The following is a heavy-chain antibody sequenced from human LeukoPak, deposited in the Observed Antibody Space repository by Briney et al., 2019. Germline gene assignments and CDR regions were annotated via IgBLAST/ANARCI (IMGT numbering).Heavy chain of an antibody. CDR2: ISGSGGST. D-gene: IGHD3-22*01. Sequence: QPGGSLRLSCAASGFTFSSYAMSWVRQASGKGLEWVSAISGSGGSTYYADSVKGRFTISRDNSKNTLYLQMNSLRAEDTAVYYCAKRDFYDGSGYYDYWGQGTLVTVSS. CDR1: GFTFSSYA. J-gene: IGHJ4*02. CDR3: AKRDFYDGSGYYDY. V-gene: IGHV3-23*01.